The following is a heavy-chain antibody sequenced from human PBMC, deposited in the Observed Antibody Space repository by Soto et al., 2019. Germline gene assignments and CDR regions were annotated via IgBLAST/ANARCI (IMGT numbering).Heavy chain of an antibody. D-gene: IGHD3-10*01. V-gene: IGHV4-38-2*01. CDR3: ARSRGTMVRGVILNDAFDI. J-gene: IGHJ3*02. CDR2: IYHSGST. CDR1: GYSISSGYY. Sequence: PSETLSLTCAASGYSISSGYYWGWIRQPPGKGLEWIGSIYHSGSTYYNPSLKSRVTISVDTSKNQFSLKLSSVTAADTAVYYCARSRGTMVRGVILNDAFDIWGQGTMVTVSS.